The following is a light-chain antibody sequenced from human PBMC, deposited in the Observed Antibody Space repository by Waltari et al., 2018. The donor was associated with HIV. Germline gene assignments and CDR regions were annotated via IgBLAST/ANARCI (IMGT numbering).Light chain of an antibody. CDR2: QAS. CDR3: QQYDSYPLT. J-gene: IGKJ4*01. V-gene: IGKV1-5*03. Sequence: DVLMTQSPSSLPASVGDRVTIPCRANQSVGPWLAWYHQKPGRAPNLLIYQASNLEPGVPSRFTGDGSGTEFTLTIRRLQPEDIGTYYCQQYDSYPLTFGGGTSVQIK. CDR1: QSVGPW.